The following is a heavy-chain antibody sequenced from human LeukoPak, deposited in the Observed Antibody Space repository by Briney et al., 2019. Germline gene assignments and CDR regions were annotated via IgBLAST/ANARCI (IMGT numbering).Heavy chain of an antibody. Sequence: GGSLRLSCAASGFTFSDYYMSWIRQAPGRGLEWISYISSSSGGTIYYTDSVKGRFTISRDNSKNTLYLQMNSLRAEDTAVYYCARNSIAVAGPPYYDYWGQGTLVTVSS. CDR1: GFTFSDYY. V-gene: IGHV3-11*04. CDR2: ISSSSGGTI. J-gene: IGHJ4*02. D-gene: IGHD6-19*01. CDR3: ARNSIAVAGPPYYDY.